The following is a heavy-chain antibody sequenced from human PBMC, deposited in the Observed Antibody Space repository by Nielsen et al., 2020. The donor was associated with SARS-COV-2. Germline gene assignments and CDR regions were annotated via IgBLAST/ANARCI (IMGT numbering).Heavy chain of an antibody. Sequence: GESLKISCAASGFIFRNNAMHWVRQVPGKGLEWMALISYDGRNKYYADSVKGRITISRDNSKNTLYLQVNTLSADDTAVYYCARSDYDHGDYYSDEAYFYGMDVWGQGTTVTVSS. J-gene: IGHJ6*02. CDR3: ARSDYDHGDYYSDEAYFYGMDV. CDR2: ISYDGRNK. D-gene: IGHD3-22*01. V-gene: IGHV3-30*14. CDR1: GFIFRNNA.